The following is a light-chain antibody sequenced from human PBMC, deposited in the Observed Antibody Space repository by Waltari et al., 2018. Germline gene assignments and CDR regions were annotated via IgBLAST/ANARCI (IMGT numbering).Light chain of an antibody. CDR1: QSISSY. Sequence: DIQMTQSPSSLSASVGDRVTITCRASQSISSYLHWYQQKPGKAPKLLIYTASSLQSGVPSRFSGSGSGTDFTLTIGSLQPEDFATYYCQQSYSTPRTFGQGTKVEIK. CDR3: QQSYSTPRT. J-gene: IGKJ1*01. V-gene: IGKV1-39*01. CDR2: TAS.